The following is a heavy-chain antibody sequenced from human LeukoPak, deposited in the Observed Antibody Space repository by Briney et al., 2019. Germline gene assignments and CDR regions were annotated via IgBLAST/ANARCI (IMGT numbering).Heavy chain of an antibody. V-gene: IGHV3-15*01. Sequence: GGSLRLSCAASGFIFSNAWMTWVRRAPGKGLEWVGRITRKTDGGTTDNAAPVKGRFTISRDDSKNTLYLQMSSLKTEDTAVYYCTTASTDSGYDFHFDYWGQGTLVTVSS. J-gene: IGHJ4*02. CDR3: TTASTDSGYDFHFDY. CDR1: GFIFSNAW. CDR2: ITRKTDGGTT. D-gene: IGHD5-12*01.